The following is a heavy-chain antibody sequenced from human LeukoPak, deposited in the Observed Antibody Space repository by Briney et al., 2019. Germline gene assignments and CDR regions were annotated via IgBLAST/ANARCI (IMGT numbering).Heavy chain of an antibody. CDR3: ARGRPHFD. J-gene: IGHJ4*02. D-gene: IGHD3-3*02. V-gene: IGHV3-53*01. Sequence: GGSLRLSCAASEFSVKSNYISWVRQAPGKGLEWVSVIYTDGNIFYADSVKGRFTMSRDNSKNTFSLQMNSLRAEDTAVCYCARGRPHFDWGQGIVVTVSS. CDR2: IYTDGNI. CDR1: EFSVKSNY.